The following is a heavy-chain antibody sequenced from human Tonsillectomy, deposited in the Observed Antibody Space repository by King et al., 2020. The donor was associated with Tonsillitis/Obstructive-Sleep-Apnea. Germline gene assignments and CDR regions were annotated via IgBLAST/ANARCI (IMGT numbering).Heavy chain of an antibody. V-gene: IGHV1-69*09. J-gene: IGHJ3*01. CDR3: AGGVGGTYGDYANYSPHAFDL. CDR2: IIPILGIP. Sequence: VQLVESGAEVKKPGSSVKVSCKASGGTFSSFGINWVRQAPGQGLEWMGRIIPILGIPSYAQKFQGRVTITADKSTSTAYMELSSLSSEDTAMYSCAGGVGGTYGDYANYSPHAFDLWGQGTMVTVSS. CDR1: GGTFSSFG. D-gene: IGHD4-17*01.